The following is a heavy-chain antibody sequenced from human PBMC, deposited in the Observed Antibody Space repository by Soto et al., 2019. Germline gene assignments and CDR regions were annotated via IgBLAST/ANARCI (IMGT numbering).Heavy chain of an antibody. CDR2: IYYSGST. CDR3: ARYSNLRIAARRKFDP. J-gene: IGHJ5*02. CDR1: GGSISSSSYY. D-gene: IGHD6-6*01. V-gene: IGHV4-39*01. Sequence: QLQLQESGPGLVKPSETLSLTCTVSGGSISSSSYYWGWIRQPPGKGLEWIGSIYYSGSTYYNPSLKSRVTISVDTSKNQFSLKLSSVTAADTAVYYCARYSNLRIAARRKFDPWGQGTLVTVSS.